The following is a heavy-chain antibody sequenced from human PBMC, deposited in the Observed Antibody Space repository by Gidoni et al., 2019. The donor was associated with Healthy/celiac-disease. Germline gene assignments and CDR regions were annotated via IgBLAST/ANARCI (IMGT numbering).Heavy chain of an antibody. Sequence: VQQVESGGGLVTPGGSLRLSCAASAGTFSSYSVNWVRQAPGQGREWVSSISSSSSCIYYAASVKCRFTISRDNAKNSLYLQMNSLRADDTAVYYCARIADHSSRWNLADLDYWGQVTLVTVSS. CDR3: ARIADHSSRWNLADLDY. CDR1: AGTFSSYS. CDR2: ISSSSSCI. V-gene: IGHV3-21*01. D-gene: IGHD6-13*01. J-gene: IGHJ4*02.